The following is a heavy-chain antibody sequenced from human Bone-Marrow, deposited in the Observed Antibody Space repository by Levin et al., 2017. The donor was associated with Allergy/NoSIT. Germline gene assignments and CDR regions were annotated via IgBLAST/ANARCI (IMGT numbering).Heavy chain of an antibody. D-gene: IGHD6-13*01. CDR1: GGSISSGGYY. CDR2: IYYSGST. J-gene: IGHJ6*03. CDR3: ARDAGYPGSYYYYYMDV. Sequence: TSSETLSLTCTVSGGSISSGGYYWSWIRQHPGKGLEWIGYIYYSGSTYYNPSLKSRVTISVDTSKNQFSLKLSSVTAADTAVYYCARDAGYPGSYYYYYMDVWGKGTTVTVSS. V-gene: IGHV4-31*03.